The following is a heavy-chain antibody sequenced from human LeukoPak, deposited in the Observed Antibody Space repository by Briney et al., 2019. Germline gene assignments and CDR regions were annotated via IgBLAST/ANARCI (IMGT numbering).Heavy chain of an antibody. CDR1: GFTFSSYG. CDR2: IRYDGSNK. CDR3: AWSGITMVRGVQRGVDYYYYGMDV. J-gene: IGHJ6*02. D-gene: IGHD3-10*01. V-gene: IGHV3-30*02. Sequence: GGSLRLSCAASGFTFSSYGMHWVRQAPGKGLEWAAFIRYDGSNKYYADSVKGRFTISRDNSKNTLYLQMNSLRAEDTAVYYCAWSGITMVRGVQRGVDYYYYGMDVWGQGTTVTVSS.